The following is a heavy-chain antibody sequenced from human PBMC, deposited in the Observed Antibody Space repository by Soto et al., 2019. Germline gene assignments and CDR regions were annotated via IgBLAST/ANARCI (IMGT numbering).Heavy chain of an antibody. V-gene: IGHV1-3*01. D-gene: IGHD2-2*01. CDR3: ARDQGYCSSTSCWNYGMDV. CDR1: GYTFTSYA. Sequence: ASVKVSCKASGYTFTSYAMHWVRQAPGQRLEWMGWINAGNGNTKYSQKFQGRVTITRDTSASTAYMELSSLRSEDTAVYYCARDQGYCSSTSCWNYGMDVWGQGTTVTVSS. CDR2: INAGNGNT. J-gene: IGHJ6*02.